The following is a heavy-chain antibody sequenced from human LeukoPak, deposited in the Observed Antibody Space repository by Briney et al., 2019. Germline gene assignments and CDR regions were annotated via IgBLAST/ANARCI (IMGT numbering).Heavy chain of an antibody. CDR3: AKGLYCSSTSCYFENYYYYYMDV. D-gene: IGHD2-2*01. Sequence: GRSLRLSCAASGFTFSSYGMHWDRQAPGKGLEWVAVIWSDGSSEKYADSVKGRFTISRDNSKNTLYLQMNSLRAEDTALYYCAKGLYCSSTSCYFENYYYYYMDVWGKGTTVTVSS. J-gene: IGHJ6*03. CDR1: GFTFSSYG. CDR2: IWSDGSSE. V-gene: IGHV3-33*06.